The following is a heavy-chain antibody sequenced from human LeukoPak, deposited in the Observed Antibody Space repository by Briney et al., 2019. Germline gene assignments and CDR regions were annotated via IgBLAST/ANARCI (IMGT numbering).Heavy chain of an antibody. CDR1: GFTFSSYS. CDR2: ISYDGSNK. J-gene: IGHJ4*02. CDR3: ARDLVGYGGGFDY. V-gene: IGHV3-30*04. D-gene: IGHD4-23*01. Sequence: GGSLRLSCAGSGFTFSSYSIHWVRQVSGKGLEWVAVISYDGSNKYYADSVKGRFTTSRDNSRNTVYLQMNSLRPEDTAVYSCARDLVGYGGGFDYWGQGTLVTVSS.